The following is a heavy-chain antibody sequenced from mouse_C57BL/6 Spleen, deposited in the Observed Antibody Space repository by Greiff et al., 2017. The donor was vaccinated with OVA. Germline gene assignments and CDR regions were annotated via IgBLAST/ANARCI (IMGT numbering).Heavy chain of an antibody. D-gene: IGHD2-2*01. CDR2: ISNLAYSI. V-gene: IGHV5-15*01. CDR1: GFTFSDYG. J-gene: IGHJ1*03. Sequence: EVQLVESGGGLVQPGGSLKLSCAASGFTFSDYGMAWVRQDPRKGPEWVAFISNLAYSIYYADTVTGRFTIARENAKNTLYLEIRSLRSEDTAMDYCARQVTTDWYFDVWGTGTTVTVSS. CDR3: ARQVTTDWYFDV.